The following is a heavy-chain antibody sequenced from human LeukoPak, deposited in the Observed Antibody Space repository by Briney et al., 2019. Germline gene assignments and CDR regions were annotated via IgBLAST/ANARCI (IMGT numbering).Heavy chain of an antibody. V-gene: IGHV4-59*08. Sequence: PSETLSLTCTVSGDSIRSYHWSWIRQPPGKGLEWNGHIHYNGRTTSNTSLRSRVTIAVDTSKNQSALKRTSGTAGETAGYYCAKHEATAGPFDSWGQGTLGTVSS. D-gene: IGHD6-19*01. J-gene: IGHJ4*02. CDR2: IHYNGRT. CDR3: AKHEATAGPFDS. CDR1: GDSIRSYH.